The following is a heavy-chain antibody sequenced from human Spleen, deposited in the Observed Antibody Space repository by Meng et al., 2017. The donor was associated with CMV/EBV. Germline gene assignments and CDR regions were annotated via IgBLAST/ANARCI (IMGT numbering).Heavy chain of an antibody. CDR3: AREGPRDRTTGTRDFDY. Sequence: GESLKISCAASGFTFGGYCMNWVRQAPGKGLEWVSSISSTSTYIYYADSVKGRFTISRDNAKNSLYLQMNSLRAEDTAVYYCAREGPRDRTTGTRDFDYWGQGTLVTVSS. V-gene: IGHV3-21*01. D-gene: IGHD1-1*01. J-gene: IGHJ4*02. CDR2: ISSTSTYI. CDR1: GFTFGGYC.